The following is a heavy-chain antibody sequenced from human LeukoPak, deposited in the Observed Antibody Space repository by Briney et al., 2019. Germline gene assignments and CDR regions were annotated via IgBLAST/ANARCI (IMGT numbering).Heavy chain of an antibody. CDR2: ISGSGDRI. V-gene: IGHV3-23*01. CDR1: GFTFSTYA. CDR3: ARRKELGSHFDY. Sequence: PGGSLRLSCAASGFTFSTYAMNWVRQAPGKGLEWVSTISGSGDRIVYADAVKGRFTISRDNSKSTLYLHMNSLRAEDTAVYYCARRKELGSHFDYWGQGTLVTVSS. D-gene: IGHD7-27*01. J-gene: IGHJ4*02.